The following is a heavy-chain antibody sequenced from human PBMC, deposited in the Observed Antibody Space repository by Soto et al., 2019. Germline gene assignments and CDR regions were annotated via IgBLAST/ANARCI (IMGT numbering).Heavy chain of an antibody. CDR2: IIPMFAIK. J-gene: IGHJ4*02. CDR3: VRAPHHSRCKFYN. D-gene: IGHD6-13*01. Sequence: QVQLVQSGAEVKKPGSSVTVSCKVSGGTFSGTAINCVRQAPGQGHEWLGGIIPMFAIKHYAPKFQGRVAITADDSTSTAYMQLNSLRSDDTAVDHCVRAPHHSRCKFYNWGQGTRVSVSA. CDR1: GGTFSGTA. V-gene: IGHV1-69*01.